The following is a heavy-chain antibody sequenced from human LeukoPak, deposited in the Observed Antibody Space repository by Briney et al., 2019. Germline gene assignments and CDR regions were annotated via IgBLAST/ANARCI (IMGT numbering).Heavy chain of an antibody. CDR1: GDSISSSSSY. V-gene: IGHV4-39*01. Sequence: PSETLSLTCTVSGDSISSSSSYWGWIRQPPGEGLEWIGSIYYSGSTYYNTSLKSRVTISVDTSKNQFSLKLSSVTAADTAVYYCARRRITMIGGYFDYWGQGTLVTVSS. D-gene: IGHD3-22*01. CDR3: ARRRITMIGGYFDY. J-gene: IGHJ4*02. CDR2: IYYSGST.